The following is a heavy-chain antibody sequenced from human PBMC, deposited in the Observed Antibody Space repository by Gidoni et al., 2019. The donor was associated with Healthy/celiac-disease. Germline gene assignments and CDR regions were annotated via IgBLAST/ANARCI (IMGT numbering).Heavy chain of an antibody. J-gene: IGHJ5*02. CDR2: IYHSGST. D-gene: IGHD2-2*02. CDR1: GGSISSSNW. CDR3: ARDRVVVPAAIKLAYNWFDP. V-gene: IGHV4-4*02. Sequence: QVQLQESGPGLVKPSGTLSLTCAVSGGSISSSNWWSWARQPPGKGLEWIGEIYHSGSTNYNPSLKSRVTISVDKSKNQFSLKLSSVTAADTAVYYCARDRVVVPAAIKLAYNWFDPWGQGTLVTVSS.